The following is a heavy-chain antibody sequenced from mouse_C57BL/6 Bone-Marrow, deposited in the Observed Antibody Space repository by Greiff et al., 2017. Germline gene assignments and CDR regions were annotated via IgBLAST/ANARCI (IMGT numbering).Heavy chain of an antibody. CDR1: GYTFTSYW. CDR3: ARDYYGSRRDYFDY. CDR2: IHPNSGST. J-gene: IGHJ2*01. Sequence: QVQLQQPGAELVKPGASVKLSCKASGYTFTSYWMHWVKQRPGQGLEWIGMIHPNSGSTNYNKKFKSKATLTVDKSSSTAYMQLSSLTSEDSAVYYCARDYYGSRRDYFDYWGQGTTLTVSS. V-gene: IGHV1-64*01. D-gene: IGHD1-1*01.